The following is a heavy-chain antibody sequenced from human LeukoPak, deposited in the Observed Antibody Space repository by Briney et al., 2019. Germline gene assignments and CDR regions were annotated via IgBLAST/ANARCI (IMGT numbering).Heavy chain of an antibody. CDR3: ARQEGIAVAGPRDWYFDL. V-gene: IGHV4-38-2*02. Sequence: SETLSLTCTVSGYFISSGYYWGWIRQSPGKGLEWIGTMFHSGNTYYNPSLNSRVTLSVDTSKNQFSLKLSSVTAADTAVYYCARQEGIAVAGPRDWYFDLWGRGTLVTVSS. CDR1: GYFISSGYY. CDR2: MFHSGNT. J-gene: IGHJ2*01. D-gene: IGHD6-19*01.